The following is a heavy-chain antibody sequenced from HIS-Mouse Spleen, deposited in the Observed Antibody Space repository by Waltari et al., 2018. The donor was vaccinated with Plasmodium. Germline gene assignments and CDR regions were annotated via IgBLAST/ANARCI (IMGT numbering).Heavy chain of an antibody. CDR3: ASLMVNDAFDI. J-gene: IGHJ3*02. Sequence: EVQLVESGGGLVQPGGSLRLSCSASGFTFRRYWMSWVGQAPGKGLEWVANIKQDGSEKYYVDSVKGRFTISRDNAKNSLYLQMNSLRAEDTAVYYCASLMVNDAFDIWGQGTMVTVSS. V-gene: IGHV3-7*01. CDR2: IKQDGSEK. CDR1: GFTFRRYW. D-gene: IGHD2-8*01.